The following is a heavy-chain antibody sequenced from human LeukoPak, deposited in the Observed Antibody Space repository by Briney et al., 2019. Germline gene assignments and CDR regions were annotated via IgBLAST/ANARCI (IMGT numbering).Heavy chain of an antibody. CDR3: ARVAYNWNDGERYFDY. J-gene: IGHJ4*02. Sequence: SETLSLTCAVYGGSFSGYYWSWIRQPPGKGPEWIGEINHSGSTNYNPSLKSRVTISVDTSKNQFSLKLSSVTAADTAVYYCARVAYNWNDGERYFDYWGQGTLVTVSS. CDR1: GGSFSGYY. V-gene: IGHV4-34*01. CDR2: INHSGST. D-gene: IGHD1-20*01.